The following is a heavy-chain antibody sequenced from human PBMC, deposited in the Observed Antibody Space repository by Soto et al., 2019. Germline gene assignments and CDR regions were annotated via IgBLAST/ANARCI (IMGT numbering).Heavy chain of an antibody. J-gene: IGHJ4*02. D-gene: IGHD2-8*01. CDR1: GFTFSSYW. CDR2: IKQDGSEK. V-gene: IGHV3-7*03. CDR3: ARYLGYCTNGVCYPYYFDY. Sequence: GGSLRLSCAASGFTFSSYWMSWVRQAPGKGLEWVANIKQDGSEKYYVDSLDGRFTISRDNSKNSLYLQMNSLRDEDTGVYYGARYLGYCTNGVCYPYYFDYWGQGTLVTVSS.